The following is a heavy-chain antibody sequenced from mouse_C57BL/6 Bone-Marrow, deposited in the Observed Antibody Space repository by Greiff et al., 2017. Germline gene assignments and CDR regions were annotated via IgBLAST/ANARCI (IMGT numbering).Heavy chain of an antibody. V-gene: IGHV1-64*01. CDR1: GYTFTSYW. J-gene: IGHJ3*02. CDR3: ARGQVRQSW. Sequence: QVQLQQSGAELVKPGASVKLSCKASGYTFTSYWMHWVEQRPGQGLEWIGMIHPNSGSTNYNEKFKSPATLTVDKSSSTAYMQLSSRTSENSAVYYCARGQVRQSWWDRGKLVTVSA. D-gene: IGHD2-14*01. CDR2: IHPNSGST.